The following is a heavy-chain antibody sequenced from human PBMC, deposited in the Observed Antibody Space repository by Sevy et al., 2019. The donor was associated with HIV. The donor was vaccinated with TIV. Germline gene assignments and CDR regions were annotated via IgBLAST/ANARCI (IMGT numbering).Heavy chain of an antibody. Sequence: SETLSLTCTVSGGSISSYYWSWIRQPAGKGLEWIGRIYTSGSTNYNPSLKSRVTMSVDTSKNQFSLKLSSVTAADTAVYYCARDDGSGRAHAFDLWGQGTMVTVSS. CDR2: IYTSGST. CDR3: ARDDGSGRAHAFDL. J-gene: IGHJ3*01. V-gene: IGHV4-4*07. CDR1: GGSISSYY. D-gene: IGHD1-26*01.